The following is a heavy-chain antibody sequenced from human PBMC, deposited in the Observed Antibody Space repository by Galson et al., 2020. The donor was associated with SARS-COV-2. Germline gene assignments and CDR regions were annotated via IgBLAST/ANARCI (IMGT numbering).Heavy chain of an antibody. D-gene: IGHD3-10*01. V-gene: IGHV3-15*01. CDR2: IKRRIDGETT. CDR1: GFTFSNAW. Sequence: GSLRLSCAVSGFTFSNAWMIWVRQAPGKGLEWVGRIKRRIDGETTDYVASVKGRFIISRDDLKNTLYLHMNGLKTEDTGVYYCAIRFGGLGYMDVWGKGTTGTVSS. J-gene: IGHJ6*03. CDR3: AIRFGGLGYMDV.